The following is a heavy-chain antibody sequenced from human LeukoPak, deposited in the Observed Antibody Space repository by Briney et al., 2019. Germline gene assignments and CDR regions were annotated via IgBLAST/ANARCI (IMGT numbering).Heavy chain of an antibody. Sequence: PGGSLRLSCAASGFTFSSYEMNWVRQAPGKGLEWVSYISSSGSTIYYADSVKGRFTISRDNAKNSLYLQMNSPRAEDTAVYYCAREFLSWAIDYWGQGTLVTVSS. CDR3: AREFLSWAIDY. V-gene: IGHV3-48*03. CDR2: ISSSGSTI. J-gene: IGHJ4*02. D-gene: IGHD2-15*01. CDR1: GFTFSSYE.